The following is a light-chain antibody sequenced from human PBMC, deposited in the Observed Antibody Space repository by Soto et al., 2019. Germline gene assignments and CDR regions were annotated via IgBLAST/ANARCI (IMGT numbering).Light chain of an antibody. V-gene: IGLV2-14*01. CDR3: SSYTTSSSYV. CDR2: DVT. Sequence: QSALTQPASLSGSPGQSITISCTGTSSDVGGYIYVSWYQQHPGKAPKLMIYDVTSRPSGVSYRFSGSKSGNTASLTISGLQAEDEADYYCSSYTTSSSYVXGTGTKVTVL. J-gene: IGLJ1*01. CDR1: SSDVGGYIY.